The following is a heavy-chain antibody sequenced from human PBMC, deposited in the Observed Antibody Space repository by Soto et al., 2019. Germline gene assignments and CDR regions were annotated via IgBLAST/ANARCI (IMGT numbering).Heavy chain of an antibody. CDR3: ISGGSPYYYDY. Sequence: EVPLVESGGGLVQPGGSLKLSCAASGFIFSGSAVHWVRQASGKGLEWVGRILSKAGNYATAYPASMKGRFTISRDDSENTAFLQMNSLKTEDTAVYYCISGGSPYYYDYWGQGTLVAVSS. J-gene: IGHJ4*02. CDR2: ILSKAGNYAT. CDR1: GFIFSGSA. V-gene: IGHV3-73*01.